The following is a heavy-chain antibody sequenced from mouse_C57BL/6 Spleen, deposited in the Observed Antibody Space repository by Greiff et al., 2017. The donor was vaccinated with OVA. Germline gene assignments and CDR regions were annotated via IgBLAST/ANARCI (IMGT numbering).Heavy chain of an antibody. CDR1: GYAFSSSW. V-gene: IGHV1-82*01. CDR3: ARLYYDYDGPFYYAMDY. J-gene: IGHJ4*01. CDR2: IYPGDGDT. Sequence: VQLQQSGPELVKPGASVKISCKASGYAFSSSWMNWVKQRPGKGLEWIGRIYPGDGDTNYNGKFKGKATLTADKSSSTAYMQLSSLTSEDSAVYFCARLYYDYDGPFYYAMDYWGQGTSVTVSS. D-gene: IGHD2-4*01.